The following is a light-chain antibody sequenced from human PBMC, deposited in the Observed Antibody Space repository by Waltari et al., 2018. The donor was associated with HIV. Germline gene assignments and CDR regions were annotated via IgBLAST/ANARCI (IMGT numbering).Light chain of an antibody. CDR2: EVS. CDR3: SSYTGSNNLVV. V-gene: IGLV2-8*01. Sequence: QSALTQPPSASGSPGQSVTISCTGTNRDVGGYNYVSWYQQHPGKAPKLMIYEVSKRPSGVPQRFSGSKSGNTASLTVSGLQAEDEAEYYCSSYTGSNNLVVFGGGTKLTVL. CDR1: NRDVGGYNY. J-gene: IGLJ3*02.